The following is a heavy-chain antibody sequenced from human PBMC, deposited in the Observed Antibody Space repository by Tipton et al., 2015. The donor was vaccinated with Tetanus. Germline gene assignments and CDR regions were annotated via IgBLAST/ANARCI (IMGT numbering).Heavy chain of an antibody. CDR1: GGSISSYY. D-gene: IGHD1-7*01. V-gene: IGHV4-59*01. Sequence: TLSLTCTVSGGSISSYYWSWIRQPPGKGLEWIGYIYYSGSTNYNPSLKSRVTISVDTSKNQFSLKLSSVTAADTAVYYCARDSDNWNYGGFDPWGQGPLVTVSS. J-gene: IGHJ5*02. CDR2: IYYSGST. CDR3: ARDSDNWNYGGFDP.